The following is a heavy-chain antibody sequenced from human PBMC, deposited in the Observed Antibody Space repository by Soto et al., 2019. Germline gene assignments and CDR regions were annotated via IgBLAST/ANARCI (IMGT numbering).Heavy chain of an antibody. Sequence: PGGSLRLSCAVSGFTFRSFVMAWVRQAPGKGLEWVSTIDNSGGGTHYADSVKGRFTISRDNSKNTLYLEMNSLRDEDTAKYYWAKEPEAPGRGLDYWRQGSLVTVSS. CDR3: AKEPEAPGRGLDY. J-gene: IGHJ4*02. V-gene: IGHV3-23*05. CDR1: GFTFRSFV. CDR2: IDNSGGGT.